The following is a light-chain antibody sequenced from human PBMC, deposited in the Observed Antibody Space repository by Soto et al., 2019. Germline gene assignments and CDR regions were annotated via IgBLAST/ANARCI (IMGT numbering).Light chain of an antibody. V-gene: IGLV2-8*01. J-gene: IGLJ2*01. CDR1: SSDVGGYNF. CDR3: SSYAGSNIVV. Sequence: QSALTQPPSASGSPGQSVTISCTGTSSDVGGYNFVSWYQQHPGKAPKLMIYEVSERPSGVPDRVSGSKSGNTASLPVSGLQAEDEADYYCSSYAGSNIVVFGGGTKLTVL. CDR2: EVS.